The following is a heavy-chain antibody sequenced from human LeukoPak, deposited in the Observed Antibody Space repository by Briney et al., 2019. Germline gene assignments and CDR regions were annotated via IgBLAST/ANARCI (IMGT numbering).Heavy chain of an antibody. CDR1: GFNFIDYS. J-gene: IGHJ4*01. D-gene: IGHD5-12*01. CDR3: ARDHRYAFDN. Sequence: GGSLRLSCAASGFNFIDYSMNWVRQAPGKGLEWISYIGISSGNTKYADSVKGRFTIYRDKARNSLYLQMNSLRVEDTAVYYCARDHRYAFDNWGHGTLVTVSS. CDR2: IGISSGNT. V-gene: IGHV3-48*01.